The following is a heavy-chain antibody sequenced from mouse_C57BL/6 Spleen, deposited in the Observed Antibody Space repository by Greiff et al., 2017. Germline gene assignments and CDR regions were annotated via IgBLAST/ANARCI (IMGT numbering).Heavy chain of an antibody. CDR2: INPSNGGT. CDR1: GYTFTSYW. V-gene: IGHV1-53*01. J-gene: IGHJ2*01. D-gene: IGHD2-5*01. Sequence: QVQLQQSGTELVKPGASVKLSCKASGYTFTSYWMHWVKQRPGQGLEWIGNINPSNGGTNYNEKFKSKATVTVDKSSSTAYMQLSSLTSEDSAVYYCARSDSNGGVFDCWGPGTTLTVSS. CDR3: ARSDSNGGVFDC.